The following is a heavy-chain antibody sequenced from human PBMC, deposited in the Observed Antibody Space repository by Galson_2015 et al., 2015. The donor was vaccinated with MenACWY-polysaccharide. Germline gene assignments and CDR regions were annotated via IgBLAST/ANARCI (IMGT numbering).Heavy chain of an antibody. CDR2: MNPNSGNT. J-gene: IGHJ6*02. V-gene: IGHV1-8*01. D-gene: IGHD2-2*01. Sequence: SVKVSCKASGYTFTSYDINWVRQATGQGLEWMGWMNPNSGNTGYAQKFQGRVTMTRNTSISTAYMELSSLRSEDTAVYYCARRYCSSTSCWGGYYYYGMDVWGQGTTVTVSS. CDR1: GYTFTSYD. CDR3: ARRYCSSTSCWGGYYYYGMDV.